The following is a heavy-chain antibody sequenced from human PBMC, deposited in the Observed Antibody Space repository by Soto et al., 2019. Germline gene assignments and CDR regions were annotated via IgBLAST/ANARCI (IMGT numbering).Heavy chain of an antibody. D-gene: IGHD3-22*01. J-gene: IGHJ4*02. Sequence: NPSETLPLTCTVSGGAISSYYWSWIRQSPGERLEWIGYINYSGSTNYNPSLKSRVTISLDRPNNQFSLRVSSVTAADTAVYYCARGDYHDSGTSYRLEYYFDYWGQGALVTVSS. V-gene: IGHV4-59*01. CDR3: ARGDYHDSGTSYRLEYYFDY. CDR2: INYSGST. CDR1: GGAISSYY.